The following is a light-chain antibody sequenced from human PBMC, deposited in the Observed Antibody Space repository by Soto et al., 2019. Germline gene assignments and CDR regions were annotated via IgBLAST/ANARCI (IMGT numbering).Light chain of an antibody. V-gene: IGKV3D-15*01. CDR3: QQYNNWGLS. CDR1: ENVGTN. CDR2: GSS. J-gene: IGKJ4*01. Sequence: IVMTQSPATLSVSPGEGVTLSCRASENVGTNVAWYQQKPGQAPRLLIYGSSTRATGIPATFSGSGSGTEFTLTISSLPSEESAVYYCQQYNNWGLSFGGGTKVEIK.